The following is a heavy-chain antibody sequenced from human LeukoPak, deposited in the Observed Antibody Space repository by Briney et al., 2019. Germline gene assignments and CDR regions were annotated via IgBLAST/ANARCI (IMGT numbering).Heavy chain of an antibody. D-gene: IGHD3-9*01. J-gene: IGHJ6*02. CDR2: ISSSDSTV. V-gene: IGHV3-48*03. CDR1: GFTFSKHE. Sequence: GGSLRLSCTASGFTFSKHEMTWVRQAPGKGLEWVSYISSSDSTVYYADSVKGRFTISRDNAKNSLYLQMNSLRAEDAAIYYCARDRGLTLLYYGLDVWGQGTTVTVSS. CDR3: ARDRGLTLLYYGLDV.